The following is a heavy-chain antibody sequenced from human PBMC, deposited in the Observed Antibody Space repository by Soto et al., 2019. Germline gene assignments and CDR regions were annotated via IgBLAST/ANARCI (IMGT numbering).Heavy chain of an antibody. CDR2: IYSGGST. D-gene: IGHD2-15*01. J-gene: IGHJ3*02. CDR3: ARDNRVEGRAFDI. CDR1: GFTVSSNY. V-gene: IGHV3-66*01. Sequence: GGSLRLSCAASGFTVSSNYMSWVRQAPGKGLEWVSVIYSGGSTYYADSVKGRFTISRDNSKNTLYLQMNSLRAEDTAVYYCARDNRVEGRAFDIWGQGTMVTVSS.